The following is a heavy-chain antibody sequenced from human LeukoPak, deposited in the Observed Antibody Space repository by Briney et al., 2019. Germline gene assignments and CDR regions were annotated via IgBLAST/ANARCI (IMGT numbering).Heavy chain of an antibody. CDR2: IYYNGNT. V-gene: IGHV4-39*07. Sequence: KASETLPLTGTVPSGSFSSSSYNWAWIRHPPGKGLEWIGNIYYNGNTYYNPSLKSRVTISVDTSKNQISLKLSSVTAADTAVYYCARANRYDLFFDYWGQGTLVTVSS. CDR3: ARANRYDLFFDY. J-gene: IGHJ4*02. D-gene: IGHD5-12*01. CDR1: SGSFSSSSYN.